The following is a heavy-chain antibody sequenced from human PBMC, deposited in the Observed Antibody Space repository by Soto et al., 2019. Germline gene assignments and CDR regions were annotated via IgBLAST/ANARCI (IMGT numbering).Heavy chain of an antibody. J-gene: IGHJ4*02. Sequence: GGSLXLSCAASGFXFSPYWMSWVRQAPGKGLEWLAMTTQDGNDKQYADSVRGRFTISRDSAKNSMYLQMNSLKASDTAMYYCARGQVDKRLFDYWGQGTQVTVSS. D-gene: IGHD1-26*01. CDR3: ARGQVDKRLFDY. CDR2: TTQDGNDK. CDR1: GFXFSPYW. V-gene: IGHV3-7*03.